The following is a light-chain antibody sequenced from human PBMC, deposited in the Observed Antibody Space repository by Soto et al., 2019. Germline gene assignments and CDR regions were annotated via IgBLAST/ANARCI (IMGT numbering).Light chain of an antibody. Sequence: DIVMTQSPDSLAVSLGERATINCKSSQSVLFSSNNKNYLTWYQQKSGQPPKVLIYWASIRESGVPDRFSGSGSGTDFTLTISTLLAEDVALYYCQQYYSTPYTFGQGTRLEIK. V-gene: IGKV4-1*01. CDR2: WAS. CDR3: QQYYSTPYT. J-gene: IGKJ2*01. CDR1: QSVLFSSNNKNY.